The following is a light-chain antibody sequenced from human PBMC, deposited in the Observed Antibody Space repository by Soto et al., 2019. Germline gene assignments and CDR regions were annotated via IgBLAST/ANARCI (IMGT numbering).Light chain of an antibody. CDR3: QSYDISLTASV. CDR1: NSSIGAGYA. Sequence: QSVLTQPPSVSGAPGQRVTISCTGSNSSIGAGYAVHWYQHLPGKAPKLLIYANNIRPSGVPDRLSGSKSGTSASLAITGLQAEDEADYYCQSYDISLTASVFGGGTKLTVL. CDR2: ANN. V-gene: IGLV1-40*01. J-gene: IGLJ2*01.